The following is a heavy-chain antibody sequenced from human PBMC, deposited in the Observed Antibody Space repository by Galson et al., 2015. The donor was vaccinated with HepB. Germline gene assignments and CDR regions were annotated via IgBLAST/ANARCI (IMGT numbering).Heavy chain of an antibody. CDR2: ISAYNANT. CDR1: GYTFTSYG. V-gene: IGHV1-18*04. CDR3: ARRYSGGRYGWFDP. J-gene: IGHJ5*02. D-gene: IGHD6-19*01. Sequence: QSGAEVKKPGASLKVSCKASGYTFTSYGISWVRQAPGQGLEWMGWISAYNANTNYAQKLQGRVTITTDTSTSTDYMQLRSLRSDDTAVYYCARRYSGGRYGWFDPWGQGTLVTVSS.